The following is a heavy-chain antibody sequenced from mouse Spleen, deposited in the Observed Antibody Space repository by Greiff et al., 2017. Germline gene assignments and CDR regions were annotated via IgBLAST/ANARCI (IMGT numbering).Heavy chain of an antibody. CDR2: IDPSDSYT. D-gene: IGHD2-5*01. CDR1: GYTFTSYW. V-gene: IGHV1-69*01. Sequence: QVQLQQPGAELVMPGASVKLSCKASGYTFTSYWMHWVKQRPGQGLEWIGAIDPSDSYTNYNQKFKGKATLTVDKSSSTAYMQLSSLTSEDSAVYYCARRDYSKGFDYWGQGTTLTVSS. CDR3: ARRDYSKGFDY. J-gene: IGHJ2*01.